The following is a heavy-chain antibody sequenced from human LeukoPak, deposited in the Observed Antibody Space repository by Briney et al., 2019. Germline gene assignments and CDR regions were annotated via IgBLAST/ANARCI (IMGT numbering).Heavy chain of an antibody. CDR2: INHSGST. CDR3: ARGRRGYSQGIYFEY. D-gene: IGHD5-18*01. CDR1: GGSFSGYY. V-gene: IGHV4-34*01. J-gene: IGHJ4*02. Sequence: SETLSLTCAVYGGSFSGYYWSWIRQPPGKGLEWIGEINHSGSTNYNTSLKSRVTISVDTSKNQISLKVSSVTAADTAVYFCARGRRGYSQGIYFEYWGQGTLVTVSS.